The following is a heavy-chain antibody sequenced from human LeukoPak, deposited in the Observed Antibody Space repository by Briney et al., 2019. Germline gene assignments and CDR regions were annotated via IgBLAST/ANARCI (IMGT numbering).Heavy chain of an antibody. CDR1: GGSISSSSYY. CDR2: IYYSGST. J-gene: IGHJ4*02. Sequence: SETLSLTCTVSGGSISSSSYYWGWIRQPPGKGLEWIGSIYYSGSTYYNPSLKSRVTISVDTSKNQFSLKLSSVTAADTAVYYCAREVGASDYWGQGTLVTVSS. V-gene: IGHV4-39*07. D-gene: IGHD1-26*01. CDR3: AREVGASDY.